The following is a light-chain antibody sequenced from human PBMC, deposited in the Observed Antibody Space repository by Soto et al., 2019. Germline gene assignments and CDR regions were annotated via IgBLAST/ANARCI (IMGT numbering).Light chain of an antibody. V-gene: IGKV3-20*01. J-gene: IGKJ1*01. CDR1: QSTSNNY. CDR2: GAS. Sequence: EIVMTQSPGILSLSPGERATLSCRTSQSTSNNYLAWYQQKPGQAPRLLIYGASSRATGIPDRFSGSGSGTDFTLTISRLEPEDFAVYYCQQYGNSRTFGQGTKVDIK. CDR3: QQYGNSRT.